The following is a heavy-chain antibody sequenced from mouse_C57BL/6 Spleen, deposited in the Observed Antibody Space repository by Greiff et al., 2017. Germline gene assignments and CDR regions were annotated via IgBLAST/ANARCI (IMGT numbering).Heavy chain of an antibody. CDR1: GYTFTSYW. Sequence: QVQLQQSGAELAKPGASVKLSCKASGYTFTSYWMHWVKQRPGQGLEWIGYINPSSGYTKSNQKFKDKATLTADKSSSTAYMQLSSLTYEDSAVYYCATAQATSAMDYWGQGTSVTVSS. D-gene: IGHD3-2*02. V-gene: IGHV1-7*01. J-gene: IGHJ4*01. CDR2: INPSSGYT. CDR3: ATAQATSAMDY.